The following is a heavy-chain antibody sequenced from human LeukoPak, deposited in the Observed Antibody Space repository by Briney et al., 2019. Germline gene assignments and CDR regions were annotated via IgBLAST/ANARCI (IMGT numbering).Heavy chain of an antibody. CDR1: GGSFSGYY. D-gene: IGHD1-26*01. CDR3: AREDRVGATTGSDH. Sequence: SETLSLTCAVYGGSFSGYYWSWIRQPPGKGLEWIGEINHSGSTNYNPSLKSRVTISVDTSKNQFSLKLSSVTAADTAVYYCAREDRVGATTGSDHWGQGTLVTVSS. J-gene: IGHJ4*02. CDR2: INHSGST. V-gene: IGHV4-34*01.